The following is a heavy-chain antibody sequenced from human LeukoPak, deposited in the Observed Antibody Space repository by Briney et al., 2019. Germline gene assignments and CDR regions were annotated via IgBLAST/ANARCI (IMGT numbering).Heavy chain of an antibody. CDR3: ARVAYSGYDYRGYFDY. J-gene: IGHJ4*02. D-gene: IGHD5-12*01. CDR1: GGSISTYY. CDR2: IYYSGSA. Sequence: KPSETLSLTRTVSGGSISTYYWSWIRQPPGKGLEWIGYIYYSGSANYNPSLKSRVTISVDTSKNQFSLKLSSVTAADTAVFYCARVAYSGYDYRGYFDYWGQGTLVTVSS. V-gene: IGHV4-59*12.